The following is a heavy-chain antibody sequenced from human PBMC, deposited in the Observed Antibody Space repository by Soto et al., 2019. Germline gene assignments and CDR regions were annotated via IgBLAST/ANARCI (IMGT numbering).Heavy chain of an antibody. V-gene: IGHV1-69*02. CDR1: GGTFSSYT. D-gene: IGHD3-9*01. Sequence: SVKVSCKASGGTFSSYTISWVRQAPGQGLEWMGRIIPILGIANYAQKFQGRVTITADKSTSTAYMELSSLRSEDTAVYYCARGEYYDILTGLSDEYFHHCAQGTLVTVSS. CDR2: IIPILGIA. CDR3: ARGEYYDILTGLSDEYFHH. J-gene: IGHJ1*01.